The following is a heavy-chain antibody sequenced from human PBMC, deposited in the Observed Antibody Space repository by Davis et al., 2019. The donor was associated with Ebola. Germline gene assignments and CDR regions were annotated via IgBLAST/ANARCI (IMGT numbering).Heavy chain of an antibody. D-gene: IGHD4-17*01. Sequence: SSVTVSCKASGGTLSSNSINWVRQVPGQGLEWMGAIIPVYGRTNYAQEFQGRVTITADESTSTAYMELNSVRPEDTAVYYCARNGDYDPWFDPWGQGTLVTVSS. CDR3: ARNGDYDPWFDP. J-gene: IGHJ5*02. CDR2: IIPVYGRT. CDR1: GGTLSSNS. V-gene: IGHV1-69*13.